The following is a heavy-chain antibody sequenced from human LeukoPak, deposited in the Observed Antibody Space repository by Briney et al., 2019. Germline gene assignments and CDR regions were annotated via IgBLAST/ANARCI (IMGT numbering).Heavy chain of an antibody. V-gene: IGHV3-11*04. CDR1: GFTFSDYY. J-gene: IGHJ4*02. D-gene: IGHD6-6*01. Sequence: GGSLRLSCAASGFTFSDYYMSWIRQAPGKGLEWVSYISSSGSTIYYADSVKGRFTISRDNAKNSLYLQMNSLRAEDTAVYYCARDTEYSSSFSLGYWGQGTLVTVSS. CDR2: ISSSGSTI. CDR3: ARDTEYSSSFSLGY.